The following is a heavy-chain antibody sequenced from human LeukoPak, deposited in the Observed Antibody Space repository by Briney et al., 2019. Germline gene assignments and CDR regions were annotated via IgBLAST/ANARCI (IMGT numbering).Heavy chain of an antibody. J-gene: IGHJ4*02. CDR2: IYYSGST. V-gene: IGHV4-59*01. CDR3: TRNYDSSGYTTFGY. CDR1: GGSISTYY. Sequence: SETLSPTCTVSGGSISTYYWSWIRQPPGKGLEWIGHIYYSGSTNYNPSLKSRVTIAVDTSKNHFSLKLSSVTAADTAVYYCTRNYDSSGYTTFGYWGRGTLVTVSS. D-gene: IGHD3-22*01.